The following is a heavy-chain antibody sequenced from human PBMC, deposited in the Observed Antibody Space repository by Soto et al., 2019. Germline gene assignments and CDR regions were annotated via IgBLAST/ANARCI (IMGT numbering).Heavy chain of an antibody. CDR2: ISYDGSNK. Sequence: GGSLRLSCAASGFTFSTYAMQWVRQAPGKGQEWVAVISYDGSNKYYADSVKGRFTISRDNSKNTLFLQMNSLRADDTAVYYCAKDQASGQGSFDSWGQGTLVTVSS. V-gene: IGHV3-30-3*02. J-gene: IGHJ4*02. CDR3: AKDQASGQGSFDS. CDR1: GFTFSTYA.